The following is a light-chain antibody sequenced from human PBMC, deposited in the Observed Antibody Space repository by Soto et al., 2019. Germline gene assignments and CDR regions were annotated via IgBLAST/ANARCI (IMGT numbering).Light chain of an antibody. CDR3: QQYYKWPLT. Sequence: EIVLTKSPGTLSLSPGERATLSCRASQSVSSSYLAWYQQKPGQAPRLLIYGASSRATGIPDRFSGSGSGTEFTLTISSLESQDFAVYYCQQYYKWPLTFGGGTKVDI. V-gene: IGKV3-20*01. J-gene: IGKJ4*01. CDR2: GAS. CDR1: QSVSSSY.